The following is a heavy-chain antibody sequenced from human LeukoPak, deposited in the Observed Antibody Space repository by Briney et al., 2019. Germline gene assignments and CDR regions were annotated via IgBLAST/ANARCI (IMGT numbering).Heavy chain of an antibody. Sequence: GASVKVSCKASGYTFTSYDINWVRQATGQGLEWMGWMNPNSGNTGYAQKFQGRVTITRNTSISTAYMELSSLRSGDTAVYYCARGHNCSSTSCPYYFDYWGQGTLVTVSS. CDR2: MNPNSGNT. J-gene: IGHJ4*02. CDR3: ARGHNCSSTSCPYYFDY. CDR1: GYTFTSYD. D-gene: IGHD2-2*01. V-gene: IGHV1-8*03.